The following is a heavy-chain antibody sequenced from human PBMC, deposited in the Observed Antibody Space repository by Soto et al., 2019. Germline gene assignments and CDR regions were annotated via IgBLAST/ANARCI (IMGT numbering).Heavy chain of an antibody. CDR3: ARGYNWNRSLSFFDP. Sequence: GGSLRLSCAGSRFTFTHFGMHWVRQAPGKGLEWVAYISYDGNSKFYADSVKVRFTISRDDSQNTLFLQMSSLRAEDTAVYYCARGYNWNRSLSFFDPWGQGT. CDR1: RFTFTHFG. CDR2: ISYDGNSK. J-gene: IGHJ5*02. D-gene: IGHD1-20*01. V-gene: IGHV3-30*03.